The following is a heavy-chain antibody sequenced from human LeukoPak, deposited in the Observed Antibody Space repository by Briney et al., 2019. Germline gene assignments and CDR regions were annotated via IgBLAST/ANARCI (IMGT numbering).Heavy chain of an antibody. CDR1: GDIFTSYG. D-gene: IGHD2-15*01. V-gene: IGHV1-18*01. CDR2: VSAYVDNT. Sequence: GASVKVSCEASGDIFTSYGTGWVRQAPGQGLEWVGWVSAYVDNTNYVQKFQGRVTMTTDTSTSTAYMELRSLRSDDTAVYYCARDCIGCHGFDYWGQGTLVTVSS. CDR3: ARDCIGCHGFDY. J-gene: IGHJ4*02.